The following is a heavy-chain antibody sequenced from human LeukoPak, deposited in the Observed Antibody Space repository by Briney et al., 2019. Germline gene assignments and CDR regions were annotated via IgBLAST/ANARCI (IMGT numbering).Heavy chain of an antibody. D-gene: IGHD6-13*01. CDR3: AKGYYSSSWYYWDY. CDR2: INPSGHWT. CDR1: GYTFTNYY. Sequence: ASVKVSCKAFGYTFTNYYMHWVRQAPGQGLEWMGLINPSGHWTSYAQKFQGRVTLTRDVSTSTDYLELSSLRSEDTAVYYCAKGYYSSSWYYWDYWGQGTLVTVSS. V-gene: IGHV1-46*01. J-gene: IGHJ4*02.